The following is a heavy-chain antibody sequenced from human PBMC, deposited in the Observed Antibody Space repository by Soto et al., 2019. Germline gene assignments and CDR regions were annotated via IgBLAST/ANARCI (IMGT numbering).Heavy chain of an antibody. D-gene: IGHD3-16*01. CDR2: ISYDGSNK. CDR3: AKGLGRNYYYYGMDV. J-gene: IGHJ6*02. V-gene: IGHV3-30*18. Sequence: PGGSLRLSCAASGFTFSSYGMHWVRQAPGKGLEWVAVISYDGSNKYYADSVKGRFTISRDNSKNTLYLQMNSLRAEDTAVYYCAKGLGRNYYYYGMDVWGQGTTVTVSS. CDR1: GFTFSSYG.